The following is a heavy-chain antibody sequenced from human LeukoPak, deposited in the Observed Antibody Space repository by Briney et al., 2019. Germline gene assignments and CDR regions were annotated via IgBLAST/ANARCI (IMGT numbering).Heavy chain of an antibody. D-gene: IGHD4-23*01. V-gene: IGHV5-51*01. CDR3: ARRDYAGKHFDY. CDR2: IYPGDSDT. Sequence: GESLKISCKGSGYTLSSYRIAWVRQMPGKGLEWMGIIYPGDSDTRYSPSFQGQVTISADKSISTAYLQWSSLKASDTAMYYCARRDYAGKHFDYWGQGTLVTVSS. CDR1: GYTLSSYR. J-gene: IGHJ4*02.